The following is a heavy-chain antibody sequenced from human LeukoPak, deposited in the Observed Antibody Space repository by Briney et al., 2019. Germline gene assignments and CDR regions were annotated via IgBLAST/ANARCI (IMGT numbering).Heavy chain of an antibody. CDR1: GYTFTTYG. Sequence: LRASVKVSCTASGYTFTTYGISWIRQAPGQGLEWLGWISGYGDNTKYSEKVQGRVTMTKDTSTSTAYMELRSLRPDDTAMYYCARGLAVPGIYLYWGQGTLITVSS. CDR3: ARGLAVPGIYLY. J-gene: IGHJ4*02. V-gene: IGHV1-18*04. D-gene: IGHD6-19*01. CDR2: ISGYGDNT.